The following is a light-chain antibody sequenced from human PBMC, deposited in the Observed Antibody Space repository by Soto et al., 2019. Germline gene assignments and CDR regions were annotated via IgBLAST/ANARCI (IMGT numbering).Light chain of an antibody. CDR3: QQYNSSPWT. V-gene: IGKV1-5*03. Sequence: IQMTQSPSTLSASVGDRVTFTCRASQTISTWLAWYQQKPGEAPKLLIYKASTLEVGVPSRFSASGSGTEFTLTINTLQPADVATYYCQQYNSSPWTFGQGTKV. CDR1: QTISTW. J-gene: IGKJ1*01. CDR2: KAS.